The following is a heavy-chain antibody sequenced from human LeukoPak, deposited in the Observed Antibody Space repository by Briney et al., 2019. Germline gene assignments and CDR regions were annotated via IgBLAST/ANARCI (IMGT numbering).Heavy chain of an antibody. CDR1: GFTFSSYA. J-gene: IGHJ4*02. V-gene: IGHV3-30-3*01. CDR3: ARVWGHGSSWYYFDY. D-gene: IGHD6-13*01. Sequence: GRSLRLSCAASGFTFSSYAMHWVRQAPGKGLEWVAVISYDGSNKYYADSVKGRFTISRDNSKNTLYLQMNSLRAEDTAVYYCARVWGHGSSWYYFDYWGQGTLVTVSS. CDR2: ISYDGSNK.